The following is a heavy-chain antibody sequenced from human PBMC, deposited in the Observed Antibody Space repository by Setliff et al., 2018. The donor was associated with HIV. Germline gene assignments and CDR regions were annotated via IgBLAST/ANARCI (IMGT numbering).Heavy chain of an antibody. CDR1: GYTFTDYY. V-gene: IGHV1-2*02. CDR3: ASGSHGEGATDY. D-gene: IGHD1-26*01. J-gene: IGHJ4*02. CDR2: INPQSGGT. Sequence: ASVKVSCKASGYTFTDYYIHWVRQAPGQGLEWMGWINPQSGGTTYAQKFQGRVTMTTDTSISTAYMELSRLRSDDTAVYYCASGSHGEGATDYWGLGTLVTVSS.